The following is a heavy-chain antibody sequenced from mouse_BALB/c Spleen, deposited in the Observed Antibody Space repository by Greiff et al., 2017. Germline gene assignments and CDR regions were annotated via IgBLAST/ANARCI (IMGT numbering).Heavy chain of an antibody. V-gene: IGHV5-6-5*01. CDR3: ARGQGYYYGSSYEFDY. J-gene: IGHJ2*01. CDR1: GFTFSSYA. CDR2: ISSGGST. Sequence: EVQVVESGGGLVKPGGSLKLSCAASGFTFSSYAMSWVRQTPEKRLEWVASISSGGSTYYPDSVKGRFTISRDNARNILYLQMSSLRSEDTAMYYCARGQGYYYGSSYEFDYWGQGTTLTVSS. D-gene: IGHD1-1*01.